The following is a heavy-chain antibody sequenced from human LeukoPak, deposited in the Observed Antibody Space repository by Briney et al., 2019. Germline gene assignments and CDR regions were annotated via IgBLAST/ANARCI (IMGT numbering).Heavy chain of an antibody. CDR1: GFTLRNYD. J-gene: IGHJ2*01. D-gene: IGHD2-8*02. CDR2: IGTQDDT. V-gene: IGHV3-13*01. CDR3: ARGRFVLVPSLERWYFDL. Sequence: GGSLRLSCTASGFTLRNYDMHWVRQTTEKGLEWVSGIGTQDDTFYPDAVKGRFTISRENAKNSFYLQMNSLRAGDTAVYYCARGRFVLVPSLERWYFDLWGRGTLVTVSS.